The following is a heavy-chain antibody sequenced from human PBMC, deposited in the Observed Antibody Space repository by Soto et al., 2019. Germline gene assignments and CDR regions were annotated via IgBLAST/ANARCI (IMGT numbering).Heavy chain of an antibody. J-gene: IGHJ4*02. V-gene: IGHV3-23*01. CDR3: ADGGRYPYF. Sequence: GGSLRLSCAASGFSFRSYAMGWVRQAPGKGLAWVSSISAGGDGTYYADSVKGRFTISRDNSKNTLYLQMDSLRAEDTAVYYCADGGRYPYFWGQGTLVTVSS. CDR1: GFSFRSYA. CDR2: ISAGGDGT. D-gene: IGHD1-26*01.